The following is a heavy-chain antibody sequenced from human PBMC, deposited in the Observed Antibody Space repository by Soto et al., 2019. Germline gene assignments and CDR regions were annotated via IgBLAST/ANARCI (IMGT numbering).Heavy chain of an antibody. V-gene: IGHV3-7*04. D-gene: IGHD3-22*01. CDR3: ARFYYDSSGYLPSPYYYYYGMDV. J-gene: IGHJ6*02. CDR2: IKQDGSEK. Sequence: PGGSLRLSWAASGFTFSSYLMSWVRQAPGKGLEWVANIKQDGSEKYYVDSVKGRFTISRDNAKNSLYLQMNSLRAEDTAVYYCARFYYDSSGYLPSPYYYYYGMDVWGQGTTVTVSS. CDR1: GFTFSSYL.